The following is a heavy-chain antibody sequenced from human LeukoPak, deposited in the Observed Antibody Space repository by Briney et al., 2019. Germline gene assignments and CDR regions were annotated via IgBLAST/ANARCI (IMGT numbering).Heavy chain of an antibody. CDR3: ARGRPVGTSWPYYYYYYGMDV. CDR1: GYTFTSYD. J-gene: IGHJ6*02. D-gene: IGHD2-2*01. V-gene: IGHV1-8*01. Sequence: ASVKVSCKASGYTFTSYDINWVRQATGQGLEWMGWMNPNSGNTGYAQKFQGRVTMTRNTSISTAYMELSSLRSEDTAVYYCARGRPVGTSWPYYYYYYGMDVWGQGTTVTVSS. CDR2: MNPNSGNT.